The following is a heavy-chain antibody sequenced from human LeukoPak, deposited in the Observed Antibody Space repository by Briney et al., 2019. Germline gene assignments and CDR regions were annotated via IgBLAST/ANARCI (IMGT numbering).Heavy chain of an antibody. J-gene: IGHJ4*02. V-gene: IGHV1-69*05. D-gene: IGHD3-3*01. CDR2: IIPIFGTA. Sequence: GASVKVSCKASGGTLSSYAISWVRQAPGQGLEWMGRIIPIFGTANYAQKFQGRVTITTDESTSTAYMELSSLRSEDTAVYYCAAYLYYDFWSGPFDYWGQGTLVTVSS. CDR1: GGTLSSYA. CDR3: AAYLYYDFWSGPFDY.